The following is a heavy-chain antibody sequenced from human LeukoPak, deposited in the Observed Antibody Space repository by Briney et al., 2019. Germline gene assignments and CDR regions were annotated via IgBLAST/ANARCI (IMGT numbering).Heavy chain of an antibody. V-gene: IGHV3-33*06. Sequence: GGSLRLSCAASGFTFSSYGMHWVRQAPGKGLEWVAVIWYDGSNKYYADSVKGRFTISRDNSKNTLYLQMSSLRAEDTAVYYCAKELSSGWYYFDYWGQGTLVTVSS. CDR3: AKELSSGWYYFDY. D-gene: IGHD6-19*01. J-gene: IGHJ4*02. CDR2: IWYDGSNK. CDR1: GFTFSSYG.